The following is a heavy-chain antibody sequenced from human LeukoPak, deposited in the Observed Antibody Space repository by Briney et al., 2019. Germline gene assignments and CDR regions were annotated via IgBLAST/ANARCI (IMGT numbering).Heavy chain of an antibody. D-gene: IGHD3-16*01. CDR2: MNPNSGNT. CDR3: ARESLYP. J-gene: IGHJ5*02. CDR1: GYTFTGYY. Sequence: ASVKVSCKASGYTFTGYYMHWVRQAPGQGLEWMGYMNPNSGNTGYAQNFLGRLTISIDTSISTAYMELSNLRSEDTAVYYCARESLYPWGQGTLVTVSS. V-gene: IGHV1-8*03.